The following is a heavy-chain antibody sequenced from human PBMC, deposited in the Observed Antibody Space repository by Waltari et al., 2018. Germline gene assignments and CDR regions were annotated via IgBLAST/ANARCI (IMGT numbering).Heavy chain of an antibody. D-gene: IGHD2-15*01. CDR1: GGSIRSSSYY. CDR2: IYYSGST. V-gene: IGHV4-39*07. J-gene: IGHJ4*02. Sequence: QLQLQESGPGLVKPSATLSLTCTVSGGSIRSSSYYWGWIRQPPGKGLEWIGSIYYSGSTYYNPSLKSRVTISVDTSKNQFSLKLSSVTAADTAVYYCARESLYSVVVVVWYFDYWGQGTLVTVSS. CDR3: ARESLYSVVVVVWYFDY.